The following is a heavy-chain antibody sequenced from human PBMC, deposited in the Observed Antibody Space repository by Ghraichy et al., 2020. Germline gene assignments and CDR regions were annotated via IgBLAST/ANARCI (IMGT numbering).Heavy chain of an antibody. CDR1: GLDFVNSG. J-gene: IGHJ4*02. Sequence: GESLNISCVASGLDFVNSGINWVRQAPGKGLEWVGVISFDGTNKHFGDSVKGRFNISRDNSKNTVHLQMNSLRPEDTALYYCMKAVDSTMDWGQRALVIVSS. D-gene: IGHD2-21*01. CDR3: MKAVDSTMD. V-gene: IGHV3-30*18. CDR2: ISFDGTNK.